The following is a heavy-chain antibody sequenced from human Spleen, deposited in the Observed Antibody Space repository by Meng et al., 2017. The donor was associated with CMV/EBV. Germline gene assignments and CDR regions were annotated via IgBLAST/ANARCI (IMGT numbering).Heavy chain of an antibody. CDR1: LNNYA. D-gene: IGHD2-8*01. CDR3: ARDRGFCTTTACRTTFDS. V-gene: IGHV1-69*05. J-gene: IGHJ4*02. CDR2: VIPSFGTA. Sequence: LNNYAINWVRQAPGQGLEWVGGVIPSFGTANFAHKFQGRITITTDESTSTAYMELSSLTSDDTAIYYCARDRGFCTTTACRTTFDSWGQGTLVTVSS.